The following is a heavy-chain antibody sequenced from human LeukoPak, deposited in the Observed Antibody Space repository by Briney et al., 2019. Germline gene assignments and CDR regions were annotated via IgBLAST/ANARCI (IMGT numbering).Heavy chain of an antibody. CDR2: IYYSGST. CDR3: ARATPRSGYDFDY. V-gene: IGHV4-59*01. D-gene: IGHD5-12*01. Sequence: SETLSLTCTLSGGSISSYYWSWIRQPPGKGLEWIGYIYYSGSTNYNPSLKSRVTISVDTSKNQFSLKLSSVTAADTAVYYCARATPRSGYDFDYWGQGTLVTVSS. CDR1: GGSISSYY. J-gene: IGHJ4*02.